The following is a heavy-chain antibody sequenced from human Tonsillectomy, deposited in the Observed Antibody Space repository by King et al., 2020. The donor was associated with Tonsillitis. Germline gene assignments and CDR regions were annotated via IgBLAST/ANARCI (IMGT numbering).Heavy chain of an antibody. CDR2: INPSGGST. D-gene: IGHD2-15*01. CDR1: GYTFTSYY. Sequence: VQLVESGAEVKKPGASVKVSCKASGYTFTSYYMHWVRQAPGQGLEWMGIINPSGGSTSYAQKFQGRVTMTRDTSTSTVYMELSSLRSEDTAVYYCARAHCSGGSCYRTYYYYYGMDVWGQGP. CDR3: ARAHCSGGSCYRTYYYYYGMDV. J-gene: IGHJ6*02. V-gene: IGHV1-46*01.